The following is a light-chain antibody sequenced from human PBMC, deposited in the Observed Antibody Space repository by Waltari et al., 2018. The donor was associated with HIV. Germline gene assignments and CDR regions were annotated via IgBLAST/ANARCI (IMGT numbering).Light chain of an antibody. Sequence: SYDLTQSSSVSVSPGQTDRITCSGDELSKQYVYWYQKNSGQAPILVIYKDTERPSGIPERFSGSSSGTLVTLTINGVQVEDEADYYCQSADSSGGFWVFGGGTTLTVL. V-gene: IGLV3-25*03. CDR1: ELSKQY. J-gene: IGLJ3*02. CDR2: KDT. CDR3: QSADSSGGFWV.